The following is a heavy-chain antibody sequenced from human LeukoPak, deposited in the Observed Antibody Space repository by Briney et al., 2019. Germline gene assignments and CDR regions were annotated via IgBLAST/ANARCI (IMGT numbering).Heavy chain of an antibody. Sequence: GRSLRLSCAASGFTFSSYAMHWVRQAPGKGLEWVAVISYDGTNKYYADSVKGRFTISRGNSKNTLYLQMHSLRAGDTAVYYCARARGYYDSGSSNWFDPWGQGTLVTVSS. CDR1: GFTFSSYA. CDR2: ISYDGTNK. V-gene: IGHV3-30*04. J-gene: IGHJ5*02. CDR3: ARARGYYDSGSSNWFDP. D-gene: IGHD3-10*01.